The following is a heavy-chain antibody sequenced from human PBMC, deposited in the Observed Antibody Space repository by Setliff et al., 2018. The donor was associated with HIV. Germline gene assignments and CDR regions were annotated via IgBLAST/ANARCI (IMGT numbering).Heavy chain of an antibody. D-gene: IGHD3-3*01. J-gene: IGHJ3*02. Sequence: PSETLSLTCTVSGDSISSHYWSWIRQAPGKGLEWIGEINHSGSTNYNPSLKSRVTISVDTSKNQFSLELTSVTAADTAVYYCARPLTTSFYFWGDALAIWGQGTMVTVSS. CDR2: INHSGST. CDR1: GDSISSHY. V-gene: IGHV4-34*01. CDR3: ARPLTTSFYFWGDALAI.